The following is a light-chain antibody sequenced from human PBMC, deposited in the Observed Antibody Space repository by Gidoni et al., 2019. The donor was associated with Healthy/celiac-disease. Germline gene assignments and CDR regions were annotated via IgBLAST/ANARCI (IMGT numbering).Light chain of an antibody. V-gene: IGLV1-40*01. CDR2: GNS. Sequence: QSVLTQPPSVSGAPGQRVTISCTGSISNIGAGYDVHWYPQLPGTAPKLLIYGNSNRPSGVPDRFSGSKSGTSASLAITGLQAEDEADYYCQSYDSSLSGSWVFGGGTKLTVL. J-gene: IGLJ3*02. CDR3: QSYDSSLSGSWV. CDR1: ISNIGAGYD.